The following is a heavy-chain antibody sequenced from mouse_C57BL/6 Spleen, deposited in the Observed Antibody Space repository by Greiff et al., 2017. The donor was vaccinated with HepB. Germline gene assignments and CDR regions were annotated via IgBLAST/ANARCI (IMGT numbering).Heavy chain of an antibody. V-gene: IGHV5-17*01. CDR1: GFTFSDYG. D-gene: IGHD1-1*01. J-gene: IGHJ3*01. CDR3: ASNYGSSLFAY. Sequence: EVHLVESGGGLVKPGGSLKLSCAASGFTFSDYGMHWVRQAPEKGLEWVAYISSGSSTIYYADTVKGRFTISRDNAKNTLFLQMTSLRSEDTAMYYCASNYGSSLFAYWGQGTLVTVSA. CDR2: ISSGSSTI.